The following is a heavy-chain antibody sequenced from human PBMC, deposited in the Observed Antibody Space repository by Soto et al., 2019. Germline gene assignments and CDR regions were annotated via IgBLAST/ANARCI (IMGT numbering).Heavy chain of an antibody. D-gene: IGHD6-19*01. V-gene: IGHV1-8*01. J-gene: IGHJ4*02. CDR3: AGGRGWRDY. CDR2: INLNSGHT. Sequence: QAQLVQSGAEVKKPGASVKVSCKASGYTFTSYDISWVRQAAGQGLEWMGWINLNSGHTDNGQKFQGRVTMTRNTSMSPAYMELGSLTSEDTAVYYCAGGRGWRDYWGQGTLVTVSS. CDR1: GYTFTSYD.